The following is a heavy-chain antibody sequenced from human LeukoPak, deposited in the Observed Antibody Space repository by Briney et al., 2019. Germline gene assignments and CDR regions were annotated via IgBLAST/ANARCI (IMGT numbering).Heavy chain of an antibody. CDR2: FDPEDGET. V-gene: IGHV1-24*01. CDR3: ATPTYYYGSGSYYFDY. Sequence: ASVKVSCKASGYTFTNYRITWVRQAPGQGLEWMGGFDPEDGETIYAQKFQGRVTMTEDTSTDTAYMELSSLRSEDTAVYYCATPTYYYGSGSYYFDYWGQGTLVTVSS. J-gene: IGHJ4*02. CDR1: GYTFTNYR. D-gene: IGHD3-10*01.